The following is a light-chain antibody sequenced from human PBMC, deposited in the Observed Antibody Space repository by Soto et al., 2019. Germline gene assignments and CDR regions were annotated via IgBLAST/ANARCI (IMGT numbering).Light chain of an antibody. V-gene: IGKV1-39*01. CDR1: QSISNY. J-gene: IGKJ4*01. CDR2: AAS. CDR3: QQSYGTPLT. Sequence: DMELTQSPSSLAASVGDRVPITCRASQSISNYLSWYQHKPGKVPKLLIYAASSLQSGVPTRFSGSGSGTDFTLTINSLQPEDFATYYCQQSYGTPLTFGGGTKIEIK.